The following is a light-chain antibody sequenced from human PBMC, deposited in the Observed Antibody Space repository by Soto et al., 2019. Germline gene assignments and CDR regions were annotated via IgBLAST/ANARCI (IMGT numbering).Light chain of an antibody. CDR1: QSVSNNY. Sequence: ETVLTQSPGTLSLSPGERATLFCRASQSVSNNYLAWYQQKPGQAPRLLIYGASSRATGIPDRFSGSGSGTDFSLTLSRLEPEDSAVYYCQQHGTSPPSWTFGQGTKVEIK. CDR3: QQHGTSPPSWT. J-gene: IGKJ1*01. CDR2: GAS. V-gene: IGKV3-20*01.